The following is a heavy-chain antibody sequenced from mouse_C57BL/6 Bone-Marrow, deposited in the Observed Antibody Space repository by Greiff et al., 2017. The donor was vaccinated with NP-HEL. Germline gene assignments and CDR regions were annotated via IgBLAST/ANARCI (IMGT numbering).Heavy chain of an antibody. J-gene: IGHJ2*01. D-gene: IGHD2-9*01. V-gene: IGHV14-4*01. CDR3: TTVPYYGYLY. CDR2: IDPENGDT. Sequence: VRLQQSGAELVRPGASVKLSCTASGFNIKDDYMHWVKQRPEQGLEWIGWIDPENGDTEYASKFQGKATITADTSSNTAYLQLSSLTSEDTAVYYCTTVPYYGYLYWGQGTTLTVSS. CDR1: GFNIKDDY.